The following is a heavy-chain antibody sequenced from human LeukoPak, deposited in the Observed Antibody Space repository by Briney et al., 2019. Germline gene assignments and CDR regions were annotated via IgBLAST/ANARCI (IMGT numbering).Heavy chain of an antibody. D-gene: IGHD1-14*01. CDR1: GFTFTDYA. CDR3: ATQYRAYYFDN. Sequence: GGSLRLSCAASGFTFTDYAMSWVRQAPGKGLEWVSSISTSGGMIYEADSVKGRFTISRDNSKNALYLQLSSLRAEDTAVYYCATQYRAYYFDNWGQGTLVTVSS. J-gene: IGHJ4*02. CDR2: ISTSGGMI. V-gene: IGHV3-23*01.